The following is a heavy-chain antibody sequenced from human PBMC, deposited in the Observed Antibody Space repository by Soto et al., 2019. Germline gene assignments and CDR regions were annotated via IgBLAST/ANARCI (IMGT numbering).Heavy chain of an antibody. Sequence: PSETLSLTCTVSGGSISSYYWIWIRQPPGKGLEWIGYIYYSGSTNYNPSLKSRVTISVDTSKNQFSLKLSSVTAADTAVYYCARGTYDSSGYYEDYWGQGTLVTVSS. D-gene: IGHD3-22*01. CDR2: IYYSGST. CDR1: GGSISSYY. J-gene: IGHJ4*02. V-gene: IGHV4-59*01. CDR3: ARGTYDSSGYYEDY.